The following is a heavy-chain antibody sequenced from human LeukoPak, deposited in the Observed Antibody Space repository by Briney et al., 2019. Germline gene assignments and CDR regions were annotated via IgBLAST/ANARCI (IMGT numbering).Heavy chain of an antibody. Sequence: GGSLRLSCAASGFTFTSYGMHWVRQAPGKGLEWVAFIRYDGSNKYYAESVKGRFTISRDNSKNTLYLQMSSLRVDDTAVYYCAKDLAGYCSGSSCYGIDYWGQGTLVTVSS. CDR2: IRYDGSNK. D-gene: IGHD2-15*01. CDR1: GFTFTSYG. J-gene: IGHJ4*02. CDR3: AKDLAGYCSGSSCYGIDY. V-gene: IGHV3-30*02.